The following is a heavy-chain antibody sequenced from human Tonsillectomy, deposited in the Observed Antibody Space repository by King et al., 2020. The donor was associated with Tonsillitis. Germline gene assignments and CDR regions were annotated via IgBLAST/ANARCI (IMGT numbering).Heavy chain of an antibody. CDR2: ISAYSGNT. CDR3: ARHVYGDFDPDY. J-gene: IGHJ4*02. V-gene: IGHV1-18*04. CDR1: GYTFGNYA. D-gene: IGHD4-17*01. Sequence: VQLVESVAEMRKPGASVKVSCKASGYTFGNYAIAWVRQAPGQGLEWLGWISAYSGNTFYEQKLQDRVTLSTDTSTNTAYMELRSLRSDDTAVYYCARHVYGDFDPDYWGQGTLLTVSS.